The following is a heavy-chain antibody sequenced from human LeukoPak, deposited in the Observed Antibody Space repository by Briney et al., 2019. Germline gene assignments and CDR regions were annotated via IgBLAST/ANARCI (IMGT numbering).Heavy chain of an antibody. J-gene: IGHJ4*02. CDR1: GYTFTSSA. V-gene: IGHV7-4-1*02. D-gene: IGHD2-21*02. Sequence: GASVKVSCKASGYTFTSSAMNWVRQAPGQGLEWMGWINTNTGNPTYAQGFTGRFVFSLDTSVSTAYLQISSLKAEDTAVYYCATAQPYCGGDCYWLFVYWGQGTLVTVSS. CDR3: ATAQPYCGGDCYWLFVY. CDR2: INTNTGNP.